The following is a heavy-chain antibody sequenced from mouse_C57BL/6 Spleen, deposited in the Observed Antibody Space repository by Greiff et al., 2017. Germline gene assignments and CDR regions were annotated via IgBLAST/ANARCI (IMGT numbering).Heavy chain of an antibody. Sequence: QVQLQQSGAELVKPGASVKMSCKASGYTFTSYWITWVKQRPGQGLEWIGDISPGSGSTNYNAKFNSKATLTVDTSSSTAYMQRSSLTSEDSAVYYCAREGYYDAMDYWGQGTSVTVSS. CDR3: AREGYYDAMDY. V-gene: IGHV1-55*01. CDR2: ISPGSGST. CDR1: GYTFTSYW. J-gene: IGHJ4*01. D-gene: IGHD2-2*01.